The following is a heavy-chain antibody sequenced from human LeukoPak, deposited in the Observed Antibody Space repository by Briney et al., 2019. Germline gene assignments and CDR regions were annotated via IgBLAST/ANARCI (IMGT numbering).Heavy chain of an antibody. CDR2: INPSGGST. CDR1: GYTFTSYY. V-gene: IGHV1-46*01. D-gene: IGHD3-22*01. J-gene: IGHJ6*02. CDR3: ARDLVHYYDSSGNNYYYYGMDV. Sequence: ASVKVSCNASGYTFTSYYMHWVRQAPGQGLEWMGIINPSGGSTSYAQKFQGRVTMTRDTSTSTVYMELSSLRSEDTAVYYCARDLVHYYDSSGNNYYYYGMDVWGQGTTVTVSS.